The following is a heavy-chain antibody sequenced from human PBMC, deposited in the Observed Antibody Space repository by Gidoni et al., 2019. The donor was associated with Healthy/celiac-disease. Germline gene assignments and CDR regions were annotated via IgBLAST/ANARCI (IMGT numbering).Heavy chain of an antibody. CDR2: ISSSSSYI. D-gene: IGHD3-22*01. V-gene: IGHV3-21*01. J-gene: IGHJ4*02. CDR3: ANHYYDSSGYPDY. Sequence: EVQLVESGGGLVKPGGSLRLSWAASGFTFSSYSMNWVRQAPGKGLEWVSSISSSSSYIYYADSVKGRFTISRDNAKNSLYLQMNSLRAEDTAVYYCANHYYDSSGYPDYWGQGTLVTVSS. CDR1: GFTFSSYS.